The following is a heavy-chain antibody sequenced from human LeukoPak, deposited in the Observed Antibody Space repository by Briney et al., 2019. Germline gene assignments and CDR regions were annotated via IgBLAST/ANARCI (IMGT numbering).Heavy chain of an antibody. CDR3: VRGYCSGATCYHFDY. Sequence: SETLSLTCTVSGASITSDYWNWIRQPPGKGLEWIGYFYYSGSDNYNPSLKSRITISVDTSKNQFSLKLSSVTAADTAVYYCVRGYCSGATCYHFDYWGQGTLVTVSS. J-gene: IGHJ4*02. CDR2: FYYSGSD. D-gene: IGHD2-15*01. CDR1: GASITSDY. V-gene: IGHV4-59*01.